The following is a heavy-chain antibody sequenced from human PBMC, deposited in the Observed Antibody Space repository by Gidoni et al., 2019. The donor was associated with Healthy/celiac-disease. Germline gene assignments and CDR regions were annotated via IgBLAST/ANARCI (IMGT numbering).Heavy chain of an antibody. CDR2: IYYSGST. J-gene: IGHJ5*02. CDR3: ARLGMTTVKNWFDP. Sequence: QLQLQESGPGLVKPSETLSLTCTVSGGSISSSSYYWGWIRQPPGKGLEWIGSIYYSGSTYYNPSLKSRVTISVDTSKNQFSLKLSSVTAADTAVYYCARLGMTTVKNWFDPWGQGTLVTVSS. CDR1: GGSISSSSYY. D-gene: IGHD4-17*01. V-gene: IGHV4-39*01.